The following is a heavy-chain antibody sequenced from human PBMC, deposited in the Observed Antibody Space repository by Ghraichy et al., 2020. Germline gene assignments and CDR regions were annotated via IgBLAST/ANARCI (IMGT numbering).Heavy chain of an antibody. D-gene: IGHD6-13*01. J-gene: IGHJ6*02. CDR3: ARSRGIAAAGLYYYYGMDV. V-gene: IGHV1-8*01. CDR2: MNPNSGNT. CDR1: GYTFTSYD. Sequence: ASGKVSCKASGYTFTSYDINWVRQATGQGLEWMGWMNPNSGNTGYAQKFQGRVTMTRNTSISTAYMELSSLRSEDTAVYYCARSRGIAAAGLYYYYGMDVWGQGTTVTVSS.